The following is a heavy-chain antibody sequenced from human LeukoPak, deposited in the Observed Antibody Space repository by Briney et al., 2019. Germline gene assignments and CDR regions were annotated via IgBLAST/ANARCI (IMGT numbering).Heavy chain of an antibody. Sequence: ASVKVSCKASGYTFTGYYMHWVRQAPGQGLEWMGWINPNSGGTNYAQKFQGRVTMTRDTSISTAYMELSRLRSDDTAVYYCARPITIFGVGTYGMDVWGQGTTVTVFS. D-gene: IGHD3-3*01. V-gene: IGHV1-2*02. CDR2: INPNSGGT. J-gene: IGHJ6*02. CDR3: ARPITIFGVGTYGMDV. CDR1: GYTFTGYY.